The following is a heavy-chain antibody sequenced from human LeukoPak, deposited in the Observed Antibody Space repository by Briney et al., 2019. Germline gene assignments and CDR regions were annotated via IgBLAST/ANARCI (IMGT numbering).Heavy chain of an antibody. CDR1: GFSFSFYT. Sequence: GGSLRLSCAASGFSFSFYTMNWVRQAPGKGLEWVSSISGSSSYIYYADSVEGRFTISRDNAKNSLYLQMNGLSAEDTAVYYCARCGTPNNYYYDGMDVWGQGTTVTVSS. D-gene: IGHD1-26*01. CDR3: ARCGTPNNYYYDGMDV. J-gene: IGHJ6*02. V-gene: IGHV3-21*04. CDR2: ISGSSSYI.